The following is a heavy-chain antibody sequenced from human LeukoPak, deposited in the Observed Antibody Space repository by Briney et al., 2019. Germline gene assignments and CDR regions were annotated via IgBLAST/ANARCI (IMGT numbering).Heavy chain of an antibody. J-gene: IGHJ3*02. D-gene: IGHD2-15*01. V-gene: IGHV4-59*01. Sequence: PGGSLRLSCAASGFTFSSYGMHWVRQAPGKGLEWIGYIHYSGRTNYNPSLKSRVTISVDTSKNQFSLKLSSVTAADTAVYYCARGKDIVVVVAAQDDAFDIWGQGTMVTVSS. CDR1: GFTFSSYG. CDR2: IHYSGRT. CDR3: ARGKDIVVVVAAQDDAFDI.